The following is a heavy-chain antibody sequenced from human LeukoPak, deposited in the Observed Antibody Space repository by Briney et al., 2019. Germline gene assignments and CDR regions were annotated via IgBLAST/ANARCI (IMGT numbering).Heavy chain of an antibody. CDR3: ARAGWYHPFDY. CDR1: GLTFSHYW. Sequence: PGGSLRLSCAASGLTFSHYWMSWVRQAPGKGLEWVANIKQDGSEENYVDSVKGRFTISRDNAKNSLYLQMNSLRAEDTAVYYCARAGWYHPFDYWGQGTLVTVSS. CDR2: IKQDGSEE. J-gene: IGHJ4*02. D-gene: IGHD6-19*01. V-gene: IGHV3-7*02.